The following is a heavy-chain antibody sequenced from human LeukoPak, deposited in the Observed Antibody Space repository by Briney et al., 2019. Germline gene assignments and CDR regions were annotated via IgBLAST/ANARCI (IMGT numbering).Heavy chain of an antibody. V-gene: IGHV4-61*01. D-gene: IGHD6-19*01. CDR3: ARGKLPYSSGWYPRGYFDY. J-gene: IGHJ4*02. CDR2: IYYSGST. CDR1: GGSVSSGSYY. Sequence: SETLSLTCTVSGGSVSSGSYYWSWIRQPPGKGLEWIGYIYYSGSTNYNPSLESRVTISVDTSKNQFSLKLSSVTAADTAVYYCARGKLPYSSGWYPRGYFDYWGQGTLVTVSS.